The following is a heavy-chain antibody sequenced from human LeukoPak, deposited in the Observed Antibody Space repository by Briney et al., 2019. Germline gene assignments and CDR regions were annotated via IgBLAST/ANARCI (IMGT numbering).Heavy chain of an antibody. CDR3: ARDRGRYYDSRGFYWGYYFDS. CDR2: ISGSGDST. V-gene: IGHV3-23*01. J-gene: IGHJ4*02. Sequence: GGSLRFSCAASGFTFSTYAGTWVRQAPGKGLEWVSTISGSGDSTYYADSVKGRFTISRDNSKDTLYLQMSSVRVDDTAVYYCARDRGRYYDSRGFYWGYYFDSWGQGILVTVST. D-gene: IGHD3-22*01. CDR1: GFTFSTYA.